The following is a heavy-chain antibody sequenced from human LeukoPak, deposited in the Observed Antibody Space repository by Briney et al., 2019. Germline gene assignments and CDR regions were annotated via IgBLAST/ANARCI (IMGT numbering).Heavy chain of an antibody. CDR3: ARGNYDFWSGPDY. V-gene: IGHV3-33*01. CDR2: IWYDGSNK. CDR1: GFTFSSYG. D-gene: IGHD3-3*01. J-gene: IGHJ4*02. Sequence: GRSLRLSCAASGFTFSSYGMHWVRQAPGKGLEWVAVIWYDGSNKYYADSVKGRFTISRDNSKNTLYLQMNSLRAEDTAVYYCARGNYDFWSGPDYWGQGTLVTVSS.